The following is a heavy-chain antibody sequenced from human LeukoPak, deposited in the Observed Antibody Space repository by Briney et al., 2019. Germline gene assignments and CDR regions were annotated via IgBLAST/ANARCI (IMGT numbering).Heavy chain of an antibody. Sequence: PGGSLRLSCAASGFTFSSYAMHWVRQAPGKGLEWVAVISYDGSNKYYADSVKGRFTISRDNSKNTLYLQMNSLRPEDTAVYYCARGGFTLERRTTPAFLFDYWGQGTLVTVSS. CDR1: GFTFSSYA. D-gene: IGHD1-1*01. J-gene: IGHJ4*02. V-gene: IGHV3-30-3*01. CDR2: ISYDGSNK. CDR3: ARGGFTLERRTTPAFLFDY.